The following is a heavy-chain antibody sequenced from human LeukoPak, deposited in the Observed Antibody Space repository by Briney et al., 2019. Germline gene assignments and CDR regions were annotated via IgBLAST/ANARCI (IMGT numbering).Heavy chain of an antibody. Sequence: GASVKVSCTASGYAXTNYYIHWVRQAPGQGFEWMGIGNPSDGSPSYAQKLQGRVTMTRDTSTSTVYMELSSLRSEDTAVYYCARYSGAYDAFDIWGQGTMVTVSS. J-gene: IGHJ3*02. CDR2: GNPSDGSP. V-gene: IGHV1-46*04. CDR1: GYAXTNYY. CDR3: ARYSGAYDAFDI. D-gene: IGHD4-17*01.